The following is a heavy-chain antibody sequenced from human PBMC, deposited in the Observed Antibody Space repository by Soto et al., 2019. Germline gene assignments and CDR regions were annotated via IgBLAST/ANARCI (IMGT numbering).Heavy chain of an antibody. J-gene: IGHJ6*02. CDR3: ARDRAHKYYYGMDV. CDR2: ISYDGSNK. CDR1: GFTFSSYA. Sequence: PGGSLRLSCAASGFTFSSYAMHWVRQAPGKGLEWVAVISYDGSNKYYADSVKGRFTISRDNSKNTLYLQMNSLRAEDTAVYYCARDRAHKYYYGMDVWGRGTTVTVSS. V-gene: IGHV3-30-3*01.